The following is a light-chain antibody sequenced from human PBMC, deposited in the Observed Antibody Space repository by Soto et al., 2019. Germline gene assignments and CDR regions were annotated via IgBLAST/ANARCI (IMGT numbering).Light chain of an antibody. Sequence: QSVLTQPASVSGSPGQSITISCTGTSSDIGSYTYVSWYQQHPGKAPKLMIYEVTSRPSGVSNRFSGSKSGNTASLTISGLQDEDEAHYYCNSYTVRNTFVFGTGTKVTVL. CDR1: SSDIGSYTY. J-gene: IGLJ1*01. CDR2: EVT. V-gene: IGLV2-14*01. CDR3: NSYTVRNTFV.